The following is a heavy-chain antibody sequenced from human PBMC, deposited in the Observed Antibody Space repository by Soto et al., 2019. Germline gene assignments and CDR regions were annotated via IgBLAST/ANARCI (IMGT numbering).Heavy chain of an antibody. V-gene: IGHV5-10-1*01. CDR2: IDPSDSYT. J-gene: IGHJ5*02. Sequence: GESRKISCKGSGYSFTSYWISWVRQMPGKGLEWMGRIDPSDSYTNYSPSFQGHVTISADKSISTAYLQWSSLKASDTAMYYCARHGYGGNSGDYNWFDPWGQGTLVTVSS. CDR1: GYSFTSYW. D-gene: IGHD2-21*02. CDR3: ARHGYGGNSGDYNWFDP.